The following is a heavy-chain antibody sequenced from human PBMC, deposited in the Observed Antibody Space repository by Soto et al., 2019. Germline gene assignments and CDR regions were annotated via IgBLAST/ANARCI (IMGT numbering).Heavy chain of an antibody. CDR2: INAGNGNT. J-gene: IGHJ4*02. CDR1: GYTFTSYA. CDR3: ARDWELGY. V-gene: IGHV1-3*01. Sequence: ASVKVSCKASGYTFTSYAMHWVRQAPGQRLEWMGWINAGNGNTKYSQKFQGRVTMTRDTSTTTVYMELSSLRSEDTAVYYCARDWELGYWGQGTLVTVSS. D-gene: IGHD1-26*01.